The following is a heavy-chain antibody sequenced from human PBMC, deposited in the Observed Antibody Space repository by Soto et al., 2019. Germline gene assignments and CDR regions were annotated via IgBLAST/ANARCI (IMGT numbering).Heavy chain of an antibody. CDR3: ARERVGYCSGGSCYGWFDP. CDR1: GGSISSYY. D-gene: IGHD2-15*01. V-gene: IGHV4-59*01. J-gene: IGHJ5*02. Sequence: QVQLQESGPGLVKPSETLSLTCTVSGGSISSYYWSWIRQPPGKGLEWIGYIYYSGSTNYNPSLKIRVTISVDTSKNQFSLKLSSVTAADTAVYYCARERVGYCSGGSCYGWFDPWGQGTLVTVSS. CDR2: IYYSGST.